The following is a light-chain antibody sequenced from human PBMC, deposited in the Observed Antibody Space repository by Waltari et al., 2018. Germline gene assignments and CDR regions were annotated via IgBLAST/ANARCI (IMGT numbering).Light chain of an antibody. CDR2: EVT. CDR1: SRDLGDYNL. J-gene: IGLJ1*01. CDR3: SSYTTSSTLRYV. Sequence: QSALTPPASVSGSPGPSITIPCTGPSRDLGDYNLFPRSQQYPGKAPKLIIYEVTNRPSGVSNRFSGSKSGNTASLTISGLQAEDEADYYCSSYTTSSTLRYVFGTGTKVTVL. V-gene: IGLV2-14*01.